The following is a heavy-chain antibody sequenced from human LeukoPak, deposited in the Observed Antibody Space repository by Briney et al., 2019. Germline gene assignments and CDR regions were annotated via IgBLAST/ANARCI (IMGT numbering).Heavy chain of an antibody. J-gene: IGHJ6*03. Sequence: GASVKVSCKASGYTFTRYGCSAVGPPRGQELEGMGWINAYNGNTHYVQKFQGRVTMTRDTSISTAYMELSRLRSDDTAVYYCARGPPDFLDNQYYYYYYYMDVWGKGTTVTVSS. V-gene: IGHV1-2*02. CDR1: GYTFTRYG. CDR3: ARGPPDFLDNQYYYYYYYMDV. D-gene: IGHD3/OR15-3a*01. CDR2: INAYNGNT.